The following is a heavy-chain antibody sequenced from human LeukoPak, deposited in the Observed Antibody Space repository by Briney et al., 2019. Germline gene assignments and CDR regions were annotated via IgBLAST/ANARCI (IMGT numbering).Heavy chain of an antibody. CDR2: IYTSGST. CDR3: ARAVAAGTSGWFDP. J-gene: IGHJ5*02. V-gene: IGHV4-4*07. D-gene: IGHD6-13*01. Sequence: PSETLSLTCTVSGGSISSYYWSWIRQPAGKGLEWIGRIYTSGSTSYNPSLKSRVTMSVDTSKNQFSLKLSSVTAADTAVYYCARAVAAGTSGWFDPWGQGTLVTVSS. CDR1: GGSISSYY.